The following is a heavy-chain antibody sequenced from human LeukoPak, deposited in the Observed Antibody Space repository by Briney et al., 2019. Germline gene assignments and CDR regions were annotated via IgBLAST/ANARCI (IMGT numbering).Heavy chain of an antibody. D-gene: IGHD6-25*01. CDR1: GFTFDDYA. V-gene: IGHV3-9*01. J-gene: IGHJ3*02. CDR2: ISWNSGSI. CDR3: AKDSAASGAFDI. Sequence: PGGSLRLSCAASGFTFDDYAMHWVRQAPGKGVEWVSGISWNSGSIGYADSVKGRFTISRDNAKNSLYLQMNSLRAEDTALYYCAKDSAASGAFDIWGQGTMVTVSS.